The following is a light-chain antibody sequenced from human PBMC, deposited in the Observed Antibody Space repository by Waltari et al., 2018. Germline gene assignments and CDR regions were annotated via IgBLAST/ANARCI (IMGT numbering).Light chain of an antibody. V-gene: IGKV1-13*02. J-gene: IGKJ1*01. Sequence: IQITLSPSSLSASAEDNVTNTCRASQGINTYLNWHQQKPGKAPKRLIYAASNLESGVPSRFSGSGSGTDFTLTISSLQPEDFATYYCRQYNSNPWTFGQGTKVEIK. CDR1: QGINTY. CDR3: RQYNSNPWT. CDR2: AAS.